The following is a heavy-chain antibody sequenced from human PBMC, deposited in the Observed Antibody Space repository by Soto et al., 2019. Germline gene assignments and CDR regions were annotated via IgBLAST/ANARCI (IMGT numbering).Heavy chain of an antibody. Sequence: QVPLVESGGGVVQPGRSLRLSCAASGFTFSSYGMHWVRQAPGKGLEWVAVISYDGSNKYYADSVKGRFTISRDNSKNTLYLQMNSLRAEDTAVYYCAKGTLRRSYFDYWGQGTLVTVSS. V-gene: IGHV3-30*18. CDR3: AKGTLRRSYFDY. CDR2: ISYDGSNK. J-gene: IGHJ4*02. CDR1: GFTFSSYG.